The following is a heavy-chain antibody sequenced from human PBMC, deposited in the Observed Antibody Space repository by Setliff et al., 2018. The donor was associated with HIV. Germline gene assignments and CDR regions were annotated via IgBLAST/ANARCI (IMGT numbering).Heavy chain of an antibody. CDR3: ASGDYFNC. D-gene: IGHD3-10*01. V-gene: IGHV3-9*01. Sequence: PGGSLRLSCAASGFIFDNYAMHWVRQAPGKGLEWVSGLTWNSHNIHYADSVKGRFTISRDNAKNSLYLQMNSLRAEDTALYYCASGDYFNCWGQGTLVTVSS. CDR1: GFIFDNYA. CDR2: LTWNSHNI. J-gene: IGHJ4*02.